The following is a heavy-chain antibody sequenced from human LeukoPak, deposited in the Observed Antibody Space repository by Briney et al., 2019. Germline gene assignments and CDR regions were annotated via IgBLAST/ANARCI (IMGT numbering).Heavy chain of an antibody. J-gene: IGHJ6*04. CDR3: ARGGLGYCSSTSCEGLDV. D-gene: IGHD2-2*01. CDR2: VNHSGST. Sequence: SETLSFTCAVYGGSFSGYYWSWIRQPPGKGLEWIGEVNHSGSTNYNPSLKSRVTISVDTSKNQFSLKLSSVTAADTAVYYCARGGLGYCSSTSCEGLDVWGKGTTVTVSS. CDR1: GGSFSGYY. V-gene: IGHV4-34*01.